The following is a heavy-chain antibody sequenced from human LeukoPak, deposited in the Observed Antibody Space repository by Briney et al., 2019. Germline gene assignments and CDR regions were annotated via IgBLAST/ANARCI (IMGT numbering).Heavy chain of an antibody. CDR2: IKPDGSEK. D-gene: IGHD7-27*01. Sequence: GGSLRLSCAASGFTFSSYWMTWVRQAPGKGLEWVANIKPDGSEKSYVDSVRGRFTISRDNAKNSLYLQMNSLRAEDTAVYYCARSLTGVTSYWGQGTLVTVSS. V-gene: IGHV3-7*01. CDR3: ARSLTGVTSY. CDR1: GFTFSSYW. J-gene: IGHJ4*02.